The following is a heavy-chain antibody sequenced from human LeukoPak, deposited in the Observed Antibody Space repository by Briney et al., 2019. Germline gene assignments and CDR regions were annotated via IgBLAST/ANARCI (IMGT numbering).Heavy chain of an antibody. D-gene: IGHD3-10*01. Sequence: GGSLRLSCAASGFTFSSYGMHWVRQAPGKGLEGVAVICYDGSNKYYADSVKGRFTISRDNSKNTLYLQMNSLRAEDTAVYYCARDRVQIGGWNYYGSGSPSGYGMDVWGQGTTVTVSS. V-gene: IGHV3-33*01. J-gene: IGHJ6*02. CDR2: ICYDGSNK. CDR1: GFTFSSYG. CDR3: ARDRVQIGGWNYYGSGSPSGYGMDV.